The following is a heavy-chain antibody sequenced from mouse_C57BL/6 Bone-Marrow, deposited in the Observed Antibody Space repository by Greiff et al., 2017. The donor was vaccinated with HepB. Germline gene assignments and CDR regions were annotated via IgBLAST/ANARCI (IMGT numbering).Heavy chain of an antibody. Sequence: QVHVKQSGAELVKPGASVKISCKASGYAFSSYWMNWVKQRPGKGLEWIGQIYPGDGDTNYNGKFKGKATLTADKSSSTAYMQLSSLTSEDSAVYFCARSDYYGSSYYFDYWGQGTTLTVSS. V-gene: IGHV1-80*01. J-gene: IGHJ2*01. CDR2: IYPGDGDT. D-gene: IGHD1-1*01. CDR1: GYAFSSYW. CDR3: ARSDYYGSSYYFDY.